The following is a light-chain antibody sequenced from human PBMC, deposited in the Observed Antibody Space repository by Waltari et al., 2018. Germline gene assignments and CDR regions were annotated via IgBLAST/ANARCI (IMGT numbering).Light chain of an antibody. CDR2: AVS. V-gene: IGLV2-23*02. Sequence: QSALTQPASVSGSPGQSITISCTGTSSDXXXXKXXXWYQQHPGKAPKLMIYAVSKRPSGVSDRFSGSKSGDMASLTISGLQPEDEAEYFCSSYAGSSKGVFGGGTKVTVL. CDR3: SSYAGSSKGV. CDR1: SSDXXXXKX. J-gene: IGLJ2*01.